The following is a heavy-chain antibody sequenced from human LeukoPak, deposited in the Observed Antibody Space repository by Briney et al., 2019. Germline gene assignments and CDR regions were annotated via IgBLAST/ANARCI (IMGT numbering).Heavy chain of an antibody. CDR1: GGSISSSRYF. CDR3: ARVTEWNDFDY. J-gene: IGHJ4*02. CDR2: IYYSGST. Sequence: SETLSLTCTVSGGSISSSRYFWGWIRQPPGKGLEWIGSIYYSGSTYYNPSLKSRVTISVDTSKNQFSLKLSSVTAADTAVYYCARVTEWNDFDYWGQGTLVTVSS. V-gene: IGHV4-39*07. D-gene: IGHD1-1*01.